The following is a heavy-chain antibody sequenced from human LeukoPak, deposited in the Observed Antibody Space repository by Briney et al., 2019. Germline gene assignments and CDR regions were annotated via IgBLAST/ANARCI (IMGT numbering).Heavy chain of an antibody. J-gene: IGHJ3*02. D-gene: IGHD1-1*01. Sequence: GGSLRLSCAASGFTFDEYAMHWVRQVPGKGLEWVARITWNSGNIEYADSVTGRFTISRDNAKNSLSLQMNSLRVEDTALYCCAKDLDGRDAFDIWGQGTMVTVSS. CDR2: ITWNSGNI. CDR3: AKDLDGRDAFDI. V-gene: IGHV3-9*01. CDR1: GFTFDEYA.